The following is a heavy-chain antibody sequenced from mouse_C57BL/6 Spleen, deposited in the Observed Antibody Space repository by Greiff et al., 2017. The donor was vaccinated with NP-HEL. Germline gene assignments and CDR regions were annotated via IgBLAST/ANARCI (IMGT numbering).Heavy chain of an antibody. CDR1: GYTFTDYY. CDR3: ARADTTVVGYYAMDY. CDR2: INPNNGGT. Sequence: VQLKQSGPELVKPGASVKISCKASGYTFTDYYMNWVKQSHGKSLEWIGDINPNNGGTSYNQKFKGKATLTVDKSSSTAYIELRSLTSEDSAVYYCARADTTVVGYYAMDYWGQGTSVTVSS. J-gene: IGHJ4*01. D-gene: IGHD1-1*01. V-gene: IGHV1-26*01.